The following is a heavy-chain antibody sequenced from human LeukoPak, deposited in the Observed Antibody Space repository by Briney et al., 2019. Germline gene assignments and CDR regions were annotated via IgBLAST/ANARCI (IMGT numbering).Heavy chain of an antibody. D-gene: IGHD1-26*01. CDR1: GFTFSNFD. V-gene: IGHV3-23*01. CDR3: AKDYTGNYLNFFDY. Sequence: GGSLRLSCAASGFTFSNFDMTWVRKAPGKGLEWVSSISNSGGSTYYADSVKGRFTISRDNSKNTLYLQMNSLRAEDTAVYYCAKDYTGNYLNFFDYWGQGTMVTVSS. J-gene: IGHJ4*03. CDR2: ISNSGGST.